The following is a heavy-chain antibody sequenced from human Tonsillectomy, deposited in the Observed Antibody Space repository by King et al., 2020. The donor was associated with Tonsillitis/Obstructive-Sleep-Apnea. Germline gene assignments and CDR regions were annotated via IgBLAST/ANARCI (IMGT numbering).Heavy chain of an antibody. CDR3: ARQSGGTYPEGGFDI. CDR2: IYYSGQT. V-gene: IGHV4-59*08. Sequence: VQLQESGPGLVKPSETLSLTCSVSGGSIISEHWSWIRQPPGKGLEWIGYIYYSGQTNYNPSLKSRLTMSVDTSKNQFSLKLSSVTAADTAVYYCARQSGGTYPEGGFDIWGLGTMVTVSA. J-gene: IGHJ3*02. CDR1: GGSIISEH. D-gene: IGHD3-3*01.